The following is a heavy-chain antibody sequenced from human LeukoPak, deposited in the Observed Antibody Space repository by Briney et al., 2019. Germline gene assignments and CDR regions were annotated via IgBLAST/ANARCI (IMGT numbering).Heavy chain of an antibody. J-gene: IGHJ4*02. CDR1: GFTLSSYW. V-gene: IGHV3-7*01. D-gene: IGHD2-15*01. Sequence: GGSLRLSCAASGFTLSSYWMNGVRQAPGKGLEGVANIKQDGREKYYVDSVKGRFTISRDNAKNSLYLQMNTLRSEDTAVYYCARHDHYSGGSCVYWGQGTQVTVSS. CDR3: ARHDHYSGGSCVY. CDR2: IKQDGREK.